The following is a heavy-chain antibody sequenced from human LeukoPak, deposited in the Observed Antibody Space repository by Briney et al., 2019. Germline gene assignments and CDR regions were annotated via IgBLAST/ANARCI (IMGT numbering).Heavy chain of an antibody. D-gene: IGHD3-3*01. CDR3: ARVRSGYDYYYYYMDV. V-gene: IGHV4-59*01. J-gene: IGHJ6*03. CDR2: IYYSGST. CDR1: GGSISSYY. Sequence: SETLSLTCTVSGGSISSYYWSWIRQPPGKGLEWIGYIYYSGSTNYNPSLKSRVTISVDTSKNQFSLKLSSVTAADTAVYYCARVRSGYDYYYYYMDVWGKGTTVTVSS.